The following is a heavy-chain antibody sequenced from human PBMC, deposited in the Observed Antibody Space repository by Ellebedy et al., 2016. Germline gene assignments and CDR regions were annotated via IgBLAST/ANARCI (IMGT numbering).Heavy chain of an antibody. D-gene: IGHD3-10*01. CDR1: GYTFTSYG. J-gene: IGHJ4*02. V-gene: IGHV1-18*01. Sequence: ASVKVSCKASGYTFTSYGISWVRQAPGQGLEWMGWISAYNGNTNYAQKLQGRVTMTTDTSTSTAYMELRSLRSDDTAVYYCARVLLWFGESVNFDYWGQGTLVTVSS. CDR3: ARVLLWFGESVNFDY. CDR2: ISAYNGNT.